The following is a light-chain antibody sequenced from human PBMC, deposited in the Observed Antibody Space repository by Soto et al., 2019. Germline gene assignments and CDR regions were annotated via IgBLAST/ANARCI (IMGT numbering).Light chain of an antibody. CDR2: GDT. Sequence: LSQPHSVSESPGKTVTISCTRSSGSIASNYVQWYQQRPGSGPATIIYGDTLRPPGVPDRFSGSIDISSNSASLTISGLKTDDEADYYCQSYGVFGGRTKLTV. CDR3: QSYGV. J-gene: IGLJ3*02. V-gene: IGLV6-57*04. CDR1: SGSIASNY.